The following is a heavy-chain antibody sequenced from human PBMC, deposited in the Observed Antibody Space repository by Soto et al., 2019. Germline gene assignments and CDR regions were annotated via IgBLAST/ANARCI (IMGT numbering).Heavy chain of an antibody. CDR1: GGSFSGYY. D-gene: IGHD2-15*01. CDR2: INHSGST. CDR3: ARGTELKKDLGYCSGGSCYSIGDAFDI. J-gene: IGHJ3*02. V-gene: IGHV4-34*01. Sequence: QVQLQQWGAGLLKPSETLSLTCAVYGGSFSGYYWSWIRQPPGKGLEWIGEINHSGSTNYNPSLKSRVTISVDTSKTQFSLQLSSVTAADTAVYYCARGTELKKDLGYCSGGSCYSIGDAFDIWGQGTMVTVSS.